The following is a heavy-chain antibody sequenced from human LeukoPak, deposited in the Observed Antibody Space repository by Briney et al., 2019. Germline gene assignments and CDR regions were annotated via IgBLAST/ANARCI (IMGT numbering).Heavy chain of an antibody. CDR1: GGSISSGSYY. V-gene: IGHV4-61*02. J-gene: IGHJ4*02. Sequence: SQTLSLTCTVSGGSISSGSYYWSWIRQPAGKGLEWIGRIYTSGSTNYNPSLKSRVTISVDTSKNQFSLKLSSVTAADTAVYYCARERGAVEGFSFDYWGQGTLVTVSS. CDR2: IYTSGST. CDR3: ARERGAVEGFSFDY. D-gene: IGHD6-19*01.